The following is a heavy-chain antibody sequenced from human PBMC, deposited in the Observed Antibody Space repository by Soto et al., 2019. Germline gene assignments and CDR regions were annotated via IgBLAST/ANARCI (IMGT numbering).Heavy chain of an antibody. CDR2: INYSGST. CDR3: ARGHGGARYYYYGMDV. J-gene: IGHJ6*02. D-gene: IGHD2-15*01. CDR1: GGSISSGDYY. Sequence: SETLSLTCTVSGGSISSGDYYWSWIRQPPGKGLEWIGYINYSGSTYYNPSLKSRVTISVDTSKNQFSLKLSSVTAADTAVYYCARGHGGARYYYYGMDVWGQGTTVTVSS. V-gene: IGHV4-30-4*01.